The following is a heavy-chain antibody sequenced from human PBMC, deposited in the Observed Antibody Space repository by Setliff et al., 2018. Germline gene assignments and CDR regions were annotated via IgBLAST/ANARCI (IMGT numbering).Heavy chain of an antibody. V-gene: IGHV3-48*03. D-gene: IGHD3-10*01. CDR1: GFTFSSYE. J-gene: IGHJ5*02. Sequence: HPGGSLRLSCAASGFTFSSYEMNWVRQAPGKGLEWVSYISNSGGVKYYTDSVKGRFTFSRDNAKSSLYLQMNSLRAEDTAVYYCARDLIRGAPNWFDPWGQGTLVTVSS. CDR3: ARDLIRGAPNWFDP. CDR2: ISNSGGVK.